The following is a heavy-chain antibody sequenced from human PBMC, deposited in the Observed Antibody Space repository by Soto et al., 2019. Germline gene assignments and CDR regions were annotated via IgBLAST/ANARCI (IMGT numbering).Heavy chain of an antibody. CDR1: GGTFSSYA. CDR2: IIPIFGTA. J-gene: IGHJ4*02. V-gene: IGHV1-69*01. Sequence: QVQLVQSGAEVKKPGSSVKVSCKASGGTFSSYAISWVRQAPGQGLEWMGGIIPIFGTANYAQKFQGRVTITADESTSTAYMELRNLRSEDTAVYHCARDSQPIVGAPLYYFDYWGQGTLVTVSS. D-gene: IGHD1-26*01. CDR3: ARDSQPIVGAPLYYFDY.